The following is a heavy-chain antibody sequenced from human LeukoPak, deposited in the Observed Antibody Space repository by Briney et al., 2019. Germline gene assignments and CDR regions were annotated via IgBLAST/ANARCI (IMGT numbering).Heavy chain of an antibody. D-gene: IGHD2-15*01. CDR3: ARQRYCSGGSCHDAFDI. CDR1: GGSISSYY. V-gene: IGHV4-4*07. Sequence: KSSETLSLTCTVSGGSISSYYWSWIRQPAGKGLEWIGRIYTSGSTNYNPSLKSRVTMSVDTSKNQFSLKLSSVTAADTAVYYCARQRYCSGGSCHDAFDIWGQGTMVTVSS. J-gene: IGHJ3*02. CDR2: IYTSGST.